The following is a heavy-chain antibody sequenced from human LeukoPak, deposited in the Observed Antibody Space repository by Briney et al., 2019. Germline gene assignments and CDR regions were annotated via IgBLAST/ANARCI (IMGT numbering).Heavy chain of an antibody. CDR2: VSASGGST. CDR1: GFIFRNHA. J-gene: IGHJ4*02. V-gene: IGHV3-23*01. Sequence: GGSLRLSCAASGFIFRNHAMNWVRQAPGQGLEWVSGVSASGGSTFNTDSVRGRFSISRDNSKNTLYLEMNSLRPEDTALYYCAKSLGNQGVIDYWGQGTLVTVSS. D-gene: IGHD3-10*01. CDR3: AKSLGNQGVIDY.